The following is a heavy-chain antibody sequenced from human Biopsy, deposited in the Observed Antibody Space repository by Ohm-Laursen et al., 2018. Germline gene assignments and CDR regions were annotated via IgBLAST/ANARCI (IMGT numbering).Heavy chain of an antibody. CDR2: IYYDGIT. CDR1: GYSVTNDYY. J-gene: IGHJ6*02. D-gene: IGHD2/OR15-2a*01. CDR3: ARATNSTGWPYYYFYGMDV. V-gene: IGHV4-38-2*01. Sequence: TLSLTCAVSGYSVTNDYYWGWIRQPPGKGLEWIGNIYYDGITYYNPSLKSRVAMSVDTSKNQSSLRLNSVTAADTAVYYCARATNSTGWPYYYFYGMDVWGQGTTVTVSS.